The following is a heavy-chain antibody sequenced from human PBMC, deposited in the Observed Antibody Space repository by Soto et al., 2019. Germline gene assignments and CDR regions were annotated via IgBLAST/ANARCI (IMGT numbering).Heavy chain of an antibody. CDR1: GFTFSTYW. D-gene: IGHD6-13*01. CDR2: SNSDGRST. J-gene: IGHJ4*02. V-gene: IGHV3-74*01. CDR3: ARETSSWSLDY. Sequence: LRLSCAASGFTFSTYWMHWVRQAPGKGLVWVSRSNSDGRSTDHADSVKGRFTISRDNAKNTLYLQMNSLRVEDTAVYYCARETSSWSLDYWGQGMLVTVSS.